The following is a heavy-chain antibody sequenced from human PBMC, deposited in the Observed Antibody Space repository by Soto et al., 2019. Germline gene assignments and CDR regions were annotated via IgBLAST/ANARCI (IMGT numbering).Heavy chain of an antibody. V-gene: IGHV3-30-3*01. D-gene: IGHD4-17*01. Sequence: QVQLVESGGGVVQPGRSLRLSCAASGFTFSSYAMHWVRQAPGKGLEWVAVISYDGSNKYYADSVKGRFTISRDNSKNXLXXQMNSLRAEDTAVYYCARDGNNDYGDYGTTYYFDYWGQGTLVTVSS. CDR3: ARDGNNDYGDYGTTYYFDY. CDR2: ISYDGSNK. CDR1: GFTFSSYA. J-gene: IGHJ4*02.